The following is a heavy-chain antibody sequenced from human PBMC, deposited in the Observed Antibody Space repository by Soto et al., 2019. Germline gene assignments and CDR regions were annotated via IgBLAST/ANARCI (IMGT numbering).Heavy chain of an antibody. V-gene: IGHV3-7*01. D-gene: IGHD1-1*01. CDR3: ARHAYNFLTFDS. CDR1: GFTFSSYW. CDR2: IKEDGSEK. J-gene: IGHJ4*02. Sequence: GGSLRLSCAASGFTFSSYWLSWVRQTPGKGLEWVANIKEDGSEKYYVDSVKGRFTISRDNAKNSVYLQMDSLRAEDTAVYYCARHAYNFLTFDSWGRGTLVTVSS.